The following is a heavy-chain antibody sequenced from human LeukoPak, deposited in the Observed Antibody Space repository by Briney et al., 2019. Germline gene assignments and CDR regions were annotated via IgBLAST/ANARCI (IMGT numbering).Heavy chain of an antibody. V-gene: IGHV1-69*04. CDR2: IIPILGIA. Sequence: GASVKVSCKASGYTFTGYYMHWVRQAPGQGLEWMGRIIPILGIANYAQKFQGRVTITADKSTSTAYMELSSLRSEDTAVYYCARDKGDYPNFDYWGQGTLVTVSS. CDR1: GYTFTGYY. D-gene: IGHD4-17*01. J-gene: IGHJ4*02. CDR3: ARDKGDYPNFDY.